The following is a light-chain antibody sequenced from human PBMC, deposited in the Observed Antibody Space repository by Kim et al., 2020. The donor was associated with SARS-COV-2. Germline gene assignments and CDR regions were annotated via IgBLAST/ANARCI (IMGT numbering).Light chain of an antibody. V-gene: IGKV3-20*01. Sequence: EIVLTQSPGTLSLSPEERATLSCRASQSVTMNSLAWYQQKAGQAPRLLIYGLSIRATDIPDRFSGSGFGTDFTLTISRLEPEDFAVYYCQQYDGSRTFGQGTKVEI. CDR2: GLS. CDR1: QSVTMNS. J-gene: IGKJ1*01. CDR3: QQYDGSRT.